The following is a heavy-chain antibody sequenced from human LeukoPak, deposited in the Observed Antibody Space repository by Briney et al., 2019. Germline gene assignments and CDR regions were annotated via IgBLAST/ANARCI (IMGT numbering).Heavy chain of an antibody. CDR2: ISYDGSNR. D-gene: IGHD3-9*01. J-gene: IGHJ4*02. CDR1: GFTFSSYA. CDR3: AREGRLVNYDILTGHYPPYHPYFDY. V-gene: IGHV3-30*04. Sequence: GGSLRLSCAASGFTFSSYAMHWVRQAPGKGLEWVAVISYDGSNRYYADSVKGRFTISRDNSKNTLYLQMNSLRAEDTAVYYCAREGRLVNYDILTGHYPPYHPYFDYWGQGTLVTVSS.